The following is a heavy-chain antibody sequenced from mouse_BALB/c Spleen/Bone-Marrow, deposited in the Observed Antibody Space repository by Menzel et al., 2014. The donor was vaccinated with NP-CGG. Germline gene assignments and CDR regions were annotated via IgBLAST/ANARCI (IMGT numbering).Heavy chain of an antibody. CDR1: GFNIEDTY. D-gene: IGHD2-4*01. CDR3: ARGELRFDYDEGALFAY. J-gene: IGHJ3*01. Sequence: VQLQQSGAELVKPGASVKLSCTASGFNIEDTYIHWVEQRPEQGLDWIGRIDPANDNIKYDPKFQDKATISGDTSSNTAYMQLSSLTSEDSAVYYCARGELRFDYDEGALFAYWGQGTLVTVSA. CDR2: IDPANDNI. V-gene: IGHV14-3*02.